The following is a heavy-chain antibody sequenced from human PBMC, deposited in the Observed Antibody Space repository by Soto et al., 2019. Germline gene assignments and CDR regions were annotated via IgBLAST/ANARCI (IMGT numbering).Heavy chain of an antibody. CDR3: AREKKHQSLGGRFGMDV. D-gene: IGHD2-2*01. J-gene: IGHJ6*02. CDR2: IGSSGGYI. CDR1: GFIFSDFS. V-gene: IGHV3-21*01. Sequence: GGTLRLSCSVSGFIFSDFSMNWVRQAPGKGLEWVASIGSSGGYIFYADSVKGRFTISRDNAKKSLDLQINSLRAEDTAVYYCAREKKHQSLGGRFGMDVWGQGTTVTVSS.